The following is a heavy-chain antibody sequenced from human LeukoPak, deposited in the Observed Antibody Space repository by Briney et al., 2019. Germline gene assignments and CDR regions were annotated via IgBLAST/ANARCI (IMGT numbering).Heavy chain of an antibody. CDR2: MNPNSGNT. CDR1: GYTFTSYD. J-gene: IGHJ3*02. D-gene: IGHD2-2*01. Sequence: GASVKVSCKASGYTFTSYDINWVRQATGQGLEWMGWMNPNSGNTGYAQKFQGRVTMTRNTSISTAYMELSSLRSEDTAVYYCASLPAATLNDDAFDIWGQGTMVTVSS. V-gene: IGHV1-8*01. CDR3: ASLPAATLNDDAFDI.